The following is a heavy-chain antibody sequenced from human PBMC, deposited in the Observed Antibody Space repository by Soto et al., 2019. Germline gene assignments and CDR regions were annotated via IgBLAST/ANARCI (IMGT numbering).Heavy chain of an antibody. CDR2: TNHHGAT. J-gene: IGHJ4*02. CDR1: SGSIDNVYW. V-gene: IGHV4-4*02. D-gene: IGHD2-8*02. CDR3: VGIASLGTVLY. Sequence: SETLSLTCAVSSGSIDNVYWWSWVRQSPGKGLEWIGETNHHGATNYNPPLDSRVTISMDTSKNQFSLTLNSVTAADTAVYFCVGIASLGTVLYWGPGTLVTVSS.